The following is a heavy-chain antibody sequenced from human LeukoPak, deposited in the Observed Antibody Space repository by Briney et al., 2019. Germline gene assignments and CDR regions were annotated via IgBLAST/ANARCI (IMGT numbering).Heavy chain of an antibody. CDR3: ARDKAIKNYHYGMDV. Sequence: GASVKVSCMSSGYTFTSYYMHWVRQAPGQGVAWMGIIYPSGGSTNNAQKFRGRVTMTRETPTSTLYMEMSSLRSEDADVYDCARDKAIKNYHYGMDVWGQGTTVTVSS. V-gene: IGHV1-46*01. J-gene: IGHJ6*02. CDR1: GYTFTSYY. CDR2: IYPSGGST.